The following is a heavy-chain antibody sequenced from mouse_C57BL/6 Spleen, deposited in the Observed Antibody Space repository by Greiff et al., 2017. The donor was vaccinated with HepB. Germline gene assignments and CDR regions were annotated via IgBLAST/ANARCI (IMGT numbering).Heavy chain of an antibody. V-gene: IGHV1-43*01. CDR1: GYSFTGYY. D-gene: IGHD2-14*01. Sequence: EVQLQESGPELVKPGASVKISCKASGYSFTGYYMHWVKQSSEKSLEWIGEINPSTGGTSYNQKFKGKATLTVDKSSSTAYMQLKSLTSEDSAVYYCARGREGYRWFAYWGQGTLVTVSA. CDR2: INPSTGGT. J-gene: IGHJ3*01. CDR3: ARGREGYRWFAY.